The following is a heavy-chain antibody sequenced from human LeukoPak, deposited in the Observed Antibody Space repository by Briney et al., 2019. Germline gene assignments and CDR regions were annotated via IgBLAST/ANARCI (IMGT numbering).Heavy chain of an antibody. Sequence: PGGSLRLSCAASGFTFSDYYMSWIRQAPGKGLEWVSHISSFSNFRSYADSVKGRFTISRDNAKNSLYLQVNSLRAEDTAVYYCAKVDYDSSGYWALFQHWGQGTLVTVSS. CDR1: GFTFSDYY. CDR2: ISSFSNFR. D-gene: IGHD3-22*01. V-gene: IGHV3-11*05. J-gene: IGHJ1*01. CDR3: AKVDYDSSGYWALFQH.